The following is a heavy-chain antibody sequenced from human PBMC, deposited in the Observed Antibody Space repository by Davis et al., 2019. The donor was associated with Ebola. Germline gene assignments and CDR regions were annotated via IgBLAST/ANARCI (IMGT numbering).Heavy chain of an antibody. CDR2: INPDGSFT. J-gene: IGHJ4*02. CDR3: ARSSYQPDY. CDR1: GFTFSSYY. D-gene: IGHD2-2*01. V-gene: IGHV3-74*01. Sequence: PGGSLRLSCAASGFTFSSYYMHWVRQVPGKGLVWVSRINPDGSFTDYADSVRGRFSVSRDSTNNTLYLQMDSLRAEDTAVYYCARSSYQPDYWGQGTLVTVSS.